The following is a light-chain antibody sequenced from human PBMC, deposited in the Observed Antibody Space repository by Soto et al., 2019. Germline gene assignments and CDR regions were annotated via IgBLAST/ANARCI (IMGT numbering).Light chain of an antibody. CDR2: DAS. V-gene: IGKV1-5*01. Sequence: DIQMTQSPSTLSASVGDRVTITCRASQIISSWLAWYQQKPGKAPKLLIYDASSLESGVPSRFSGRGSGTEFTLTISSLQPDDFATYHCQQYNSYPYTFGQGTKLEIK. J-gene: IGKJ2*01. CDR3: QQYNSYPYT. CDR1: QIISSW.